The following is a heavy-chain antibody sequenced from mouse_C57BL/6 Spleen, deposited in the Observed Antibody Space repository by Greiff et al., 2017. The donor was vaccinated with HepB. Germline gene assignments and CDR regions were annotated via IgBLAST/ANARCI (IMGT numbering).Heavy chain of an antibody. CDR3: ARRDYYGSSYPNYFDY. Sequence: VQLQQSGPELVKPGASVKISCKASGYSFTDYNMNWVKQSNGKSLEWIGVINPNYGTTSYNQKFKGKATLTVDQSSSTAYMQLNSLSSEDSAVYYCARRDYYGSSYPNYFDYWGQGTTLTVSS. CDR1: GYSFTDYN. D-gene: IGHD1-1*01. V-gene: IGHV1-39*01. J-gene: IGHJ2*01. CDR2: INPNYGTT.